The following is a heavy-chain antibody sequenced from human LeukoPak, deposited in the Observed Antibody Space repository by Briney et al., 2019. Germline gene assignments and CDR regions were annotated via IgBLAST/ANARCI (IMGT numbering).Heavy chain of an antibody. CDR1: GYTFTSYG. CDR2: ITPFNGNT. V-gene: IGHV1-45*02. Sequence: ASVKVSCKASGYTFTSYGISWVRQAPGQGLEWMGWITPFNGNTNYAQKFQDRVTITRDRSMSTAYMELSSLRSEDTAMYYCAVVVTTDAFDIWGQGTMVTVSS. J-gene: IGHJ3*02. CDR3: AVVVTTDAFDI. D-gene: IGHD3-22*01.